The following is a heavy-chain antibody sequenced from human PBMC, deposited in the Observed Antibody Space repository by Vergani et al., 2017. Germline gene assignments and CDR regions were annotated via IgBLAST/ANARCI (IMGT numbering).Heavy chain of an antibody. Sequence: QVQLEESGGGVVQPGRSLRLSCAGSGFTLSSHAMHWVCQAPGKGLEWVAFIWYDGSKEYYADSVKGRFTISRDNSKNTLYLQMNNLRAADTAVYYCARSGYCAHGVCYLRDYYYVYVWGKGTTVTVCS. J-gene: IGHJ6*03. V-gene: IGHV3-33*01. CDR1: GFTLSSHA. CDR2: IWYDGSKE. CDR3: ARSGYCAHGVCYLRDYYYVYV. D-gene: IGHD2-8*01.